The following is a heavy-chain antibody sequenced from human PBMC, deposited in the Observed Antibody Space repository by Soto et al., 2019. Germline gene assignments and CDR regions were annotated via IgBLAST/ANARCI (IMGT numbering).Heavy chain of an antibody. D-gene: IGHD7-27*01. Sequence: ASVKVSCKASGGTFSSYTISWVRQAPGQGLEWMGRIVPILGIANYAQKFQGRVTITADKSTSTAYMELSSLRSEDTAVYYCAKWGDASNSEFVSWGQGTLVNVSS. J-gene: IGHJ5*02. CDR3: AKWGDASNSEFVS. V-gene: IGHV1-69*02. CDR1: GGTFSSYT. CDR2: IVPILGIA.